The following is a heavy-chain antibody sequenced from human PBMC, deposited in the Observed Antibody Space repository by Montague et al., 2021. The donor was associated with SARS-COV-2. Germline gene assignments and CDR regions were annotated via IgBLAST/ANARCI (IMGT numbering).Heavy chain of an antibody. Sequence: SETLSLTCAVSGGSISSDNWWSWVRQSPGKGLEWIGEIFHSGSTNYNPSLKSRVTMSVDKSKNDFSLKLSPVTAADTAMCYCARRITMVRGVTKRNNWFDPWGRGILVTVSS. V-gene: IGHV4-4*02. J-gene: IGHJ5*02. CDR3: ARRITMVRGVTKRNNWFDP. CDR1: GGSISSDNW. D-gene: IGHD3-10*01. CDR2: IFHSGST.